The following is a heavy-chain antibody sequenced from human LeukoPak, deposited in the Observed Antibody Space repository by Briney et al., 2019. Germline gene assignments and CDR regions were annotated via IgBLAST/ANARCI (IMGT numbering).Heavy chain of an antibody. V-gene: IGHV4-39*07. D-gene: IGHD3-10*01. CDR2: IYYSGST. CDR1: GGSISSSSYY. Sequence: SETLSLTCSVSGGSISSSSYYWGWIRQPPGKGREWIGSIYYSGSTNYNPSLKSRVTISVDTSKNQFSLKLSSVTAADTAVYYCARSDGYGLVGIWGQGTMVTVSS. J-gene: IGHJ3*02. CDR3: ARSDGYGLVGI.